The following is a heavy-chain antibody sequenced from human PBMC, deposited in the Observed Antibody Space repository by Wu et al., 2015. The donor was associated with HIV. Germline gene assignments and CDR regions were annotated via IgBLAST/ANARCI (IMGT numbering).Heavy chain of an antibody. D-gene: IGHD7-27*01. CDR1: GYTFANFY. Sequence: QVRLVQSGAEVKVPGASVKLSCKTSGYTFANFYIHWVKQTPGRGLQWMGLINPGGTTNYAPSFQGRLALTRDTSTNTVYMDLRGLRSDDTAVYYCARVELGIFQFPLQHAFDIWGQGTMVTVSS. J-gene: IGHJ3*02. CDR2: INPGGTT. V-gene: IGHV1-46*01. CDR3: ARVELGIFQFPLQHAFDI.